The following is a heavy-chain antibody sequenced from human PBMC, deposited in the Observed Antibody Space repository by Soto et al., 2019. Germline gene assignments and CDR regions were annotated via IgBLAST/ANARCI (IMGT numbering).Heavy chain of an antibody. V-gene: IGHV3-7*05. CDR3: ASSMGRGGNDY. CDR2: IKTDGSEK. D-gene: IGHD3-10*01. J-gene: IGHJ4*02. CDR1: GFTFSDYW. Sequence: EVKLVESGGGLVQPGGSLRLSCAASGFTFSDYWMSWVRQAPGKGLECVANIKTDGSEKYYVDPVKGRFTISRDNAKNSLYLQMNSLRDEDTAVYYCASSMGRGGNDYWGQGTLVAVSS.